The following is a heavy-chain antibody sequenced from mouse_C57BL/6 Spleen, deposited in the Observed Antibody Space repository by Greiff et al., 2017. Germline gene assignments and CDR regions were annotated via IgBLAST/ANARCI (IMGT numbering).Heavy chain of an antibody. CDR2: IDPSDSET. CDR3: AISHDYEDYAMDY. V-gene: IGHV1-52*01. CDR1: GYTFTSYW. J-gene: IGHJ4*01. D-gene: IGHD2-4*01. Sequence: VQLQQPGAELVRPGSSVKLSCKASGYTFTSYWMHWVKQRPIQGLEWIGNIDPSDSETHYNQKFKDKATLTVDKSSSTAYMQLSSLTSEDSAVYYCAISHDYEDYAMDYWGQGTSVTVSS.